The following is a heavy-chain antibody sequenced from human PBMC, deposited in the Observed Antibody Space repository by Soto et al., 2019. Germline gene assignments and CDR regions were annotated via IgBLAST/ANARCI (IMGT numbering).Heavy chain of an antibody. J-gene: IGHJ4*02. CDR3: ATVGKQLVQYFDY. V-gene: IGHV1-46*01. Sequence: QVQLVKSGAEVKKPGASVKVSCKASGYTFTSYYMHWVRQAPGQGLEWMGIINPSGGSTSYAQKCKGRVTMSRDTSTSKVYMELSSLRSEDTAVYYCATVGKQLVQYFDYWGQGTLVTVSS. CDR2: INPSGGST. D-gene: IGHD6-6*01. CDR1: GYTFTSYY.